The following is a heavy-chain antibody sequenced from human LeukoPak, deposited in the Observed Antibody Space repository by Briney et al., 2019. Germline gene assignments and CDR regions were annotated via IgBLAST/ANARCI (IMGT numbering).Heavy chain of an antibody. CDR1: GYTFTSYD. CDR3: ARALRSGWHDFDY. D-gene: IGHD6-19*01. V-gene: IGHV1-8*03. CDR2: MNPNSGNT. Sequence: SVKVSCKASGYTFTSYDINWVRQATGQGLEWMGWMNPNSGNTGYAQKFQGRVTITRNTSISTAYMELSSLRSEDTAVYYCARALRSGWHDFDYWGQGTLVTVSS. J-gene: IGHJ4*02.